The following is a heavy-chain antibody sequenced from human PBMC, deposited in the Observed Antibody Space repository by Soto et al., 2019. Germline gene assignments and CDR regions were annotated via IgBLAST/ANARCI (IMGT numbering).Heavy chain of an antibody. V-gene: IGHV1-69*02. D-gene: IGHD6-19*01. CDR3: AVLAVAAQRYAFDI. Sequence: QVQLVQSGAEVKKPGSSVKVSCKASGGTFSSYTISWVRQAPGQGLEWMGRIIPILGIANYAQKFQGRVTITADKSTSTAYTELSSLRSEDTAVYYCAVLAVAAQRYAFDIWGQGTMVTVSS. J-gene: IGHJ3*02. CDR2: IIPILGIA. CDR1: GGTFSSYT.